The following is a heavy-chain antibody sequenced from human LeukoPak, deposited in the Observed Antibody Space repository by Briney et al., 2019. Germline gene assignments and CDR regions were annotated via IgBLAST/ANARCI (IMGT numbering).Heavy chain of an antibody. CDR3: ARDSRKYCSSTSCWKFDP. D-gene: IGHD2-2*01. Sequence: ASVKVSCKASGYTFTGYYMHWVRQAPGQGLEWMGWINPNSGGTNYAQKFQGGVTMTRDTSISTAYMELSRLRSDDTAVYYCARDSRKYCSSTSCWKFDPWGQGTLVTVSS. CDR1: GYTFTGYY. V-gene: IGHV1-2*02. J-gene: IGHJ5*02. CDR2: INPNSGGT.